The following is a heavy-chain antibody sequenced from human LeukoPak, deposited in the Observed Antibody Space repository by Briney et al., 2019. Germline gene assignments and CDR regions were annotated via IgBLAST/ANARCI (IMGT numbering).Heavy chain of an antibody. D-gene: IGHD2-2*01. J-gene: IGHJ5*02. CDR2: INPNSGGT. V-gene: IGHV1-2*02. CDR3: ARVVTPRYCTSTSCYLKGWFDP. Sequence: GASVKVSCKASGYTFTSYDINWVRQAPGQGLEWMGWINPNSGGTNSAQKFQGRVTMTRDTSITTAYMELSSLRSEDTAVYYCARVVTPRYCTSTSCYLKGWFDPWGQGTLVTVSS. CDR1: GYTFTSYD.